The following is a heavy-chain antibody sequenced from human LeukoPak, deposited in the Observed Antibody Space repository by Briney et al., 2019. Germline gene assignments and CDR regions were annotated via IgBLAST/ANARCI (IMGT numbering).Heavy chain of an antibody. CDR3: AKPSRPYYYESSGSYFDY. CDR1: GFTFSSYW. Sequence: GGSLRLSCAASGFTFSSYWMTWVRQAPGKGLEWVANIKQDGSEKYYVDSVKGRFTISRDNAKNSLFLQMNSLTADDTAVYYCAKPSRPYYYESSGSYFDYWGQGTLVTVSS. D-gene: IGHD3-22*01. V-gene: IGHV3-7*03. CDR2: IKQDGSEK. J-gene: IGHJ4*02.